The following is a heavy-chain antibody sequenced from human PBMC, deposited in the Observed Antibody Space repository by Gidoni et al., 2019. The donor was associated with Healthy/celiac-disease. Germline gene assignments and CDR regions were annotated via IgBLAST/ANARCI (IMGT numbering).Heavy chain of an antibody. V-gene: IGHV3-21*01. CDR1: GFTFSSYS. Sequence: EVQLVESGGGLVKPGGSLRLSCAASGFTFSSYSMNWVRQAPGKGLEWVSSISSSGSTIYYADSVKGRFTISRDNAKNSLYLQMNSLRAEDTAVYYCARDKGWLGHDAFDIWGQGTMVTVSS. CDR3: ARDKGWLGHDAFDI. CDR2: ISSSGSTI. J-gene: IGHJ3*02. D-gene: IGHD3-9*01.